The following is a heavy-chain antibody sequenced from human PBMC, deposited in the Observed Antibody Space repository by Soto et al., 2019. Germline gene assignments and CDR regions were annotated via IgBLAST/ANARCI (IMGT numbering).Heavy chain of an antibody. J-gene: IGHJ4*02. V-gene: IGHV3-21*01. CDR1: GFTFSSYS. Sequence: GGSLRLSCAASGFTFSSYSMNWVRQAPGKGLEWVSSISSSSSYIYYADSVKGRFTISRDNAKNSLYLQMNSLRAEDTAVYYCARGRVGIAARASLDYWGQGTLVTVSS. CDR3: ARGRVGIAARASLDY. CDR2: ISSSSSYI. D-gene: IGHD6-6*01.